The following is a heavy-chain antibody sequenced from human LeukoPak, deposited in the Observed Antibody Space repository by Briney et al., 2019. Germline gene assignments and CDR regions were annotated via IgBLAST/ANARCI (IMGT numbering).Heavy chain of an antibody. J-gene: IGHJ4*02. Sequence: GGSLRLSCAASGFTFSSYSMNWVRQAPGKGLEWVSSISSSSSYIYYADSVKGRFTISRDNSKNTLYLQMSSLRAEDTAVYYCAHIVVVEGVDYWGQGTLVTVSS. CDR3: AHIVVVEGVDY. V-gene: IGHV3-21*01. CDR1: GFTFSSYS. CDR2: ISSSSSYI. D-gene: IGHD2-21*01.